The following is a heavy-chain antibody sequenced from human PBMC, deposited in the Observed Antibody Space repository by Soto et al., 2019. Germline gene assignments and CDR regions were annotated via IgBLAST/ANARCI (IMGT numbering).Heavy chain of an antibody. CDR1: GFTFDDYA. D-gene: IGHD3-3*01. J-gene: IGHJ6*02. CDR2: ISWNSGSI. CDR3: AKDLYYDFWSGHYGMDV. V-gene: IGHV3-9*01. Sequence: EVQLVESGGGLVQPGRSLRLSCAASGFTFDDYAMHWVRQAPGKGLEWVSCISWNSGSIGYADSVKGRFTISRDNAKNSLYLQMNSLRAEDTALYYCAKDLYYDFWSGHYGMDVWGQGTTVTVSS.